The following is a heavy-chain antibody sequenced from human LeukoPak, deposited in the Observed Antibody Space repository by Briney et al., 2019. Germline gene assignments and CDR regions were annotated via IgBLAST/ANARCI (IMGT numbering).Heavy chain of an antibody. Sequence: ASVKVSCKASGYTFTGYGISWVRQAPGQGLEWMGWISAYNGNTNYAQKLQGRVTMTTDTSTSTAYMELRSLRSDDTAVYYCARDRGYYYVSPEPDAFDIWGQGTMVTVSS. V-gene: IGHV1-18*01. CDR3: ARDRGYYYVSPEPDAFDI. D-gene: IGHD3-22*01. CDR2: ISAYNGNT. J-gene: IGHJ3*02. CDR1: GYTFTGYG.